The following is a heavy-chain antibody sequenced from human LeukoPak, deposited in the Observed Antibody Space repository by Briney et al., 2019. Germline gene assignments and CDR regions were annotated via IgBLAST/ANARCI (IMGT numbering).Heavy chain of an antibody. CDR1: GFTFSNYA. V-gene: IGHV3-23*01. J-gene: IGHJ4*02. CDR2: INDSGGST. D-gene: IGHD6-19*01. CDR3: AKPAISSRGWYYDY. Sequence: QPGGSLRLSCAASGFTFSNYAMSWVRQAPGKGLEWVSAINDSGGSTYYADSVKGRSTISRDNSKNTLYLQMNSLRAEDTAVYYCAKPAISSRGWYYDYWGQGTLVTVSS.